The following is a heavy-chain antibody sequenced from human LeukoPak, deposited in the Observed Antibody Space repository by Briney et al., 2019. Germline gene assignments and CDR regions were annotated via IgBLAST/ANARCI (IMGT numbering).Heavy chain of an antibody. CDR2: ISYDGSNK. D-gene: IGHD3-10*01. J-gene: IGHJ4*02. Sequence: GGSLRLSCATSGFTFRNHGMHWVRQAPGKGLEWVAVISYDGSNKYYADSVKGRFTISRDNSKNTLYLQMNSLRAEDTAVYYCARDRTMVRGVGGIYWGQGTLVTVSS. CDR3: ARDRTMVRGVGGIY. CDR1: GFTFRNHG. V-gene: IGHV3-30*19.